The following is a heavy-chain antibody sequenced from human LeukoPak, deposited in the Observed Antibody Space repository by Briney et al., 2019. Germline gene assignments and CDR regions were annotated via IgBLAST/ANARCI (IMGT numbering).Heavy chain of an antibody. D-gene: IGHD6-13*01. CDR2: INPSGGST. V-gene: IGHV1-46*01. J-gene: IGHJ4*02. CDR1: GYTFTSYY. Sequence: ASVTVSCKASGYTFTSYYMHWVRQAPVQGLEWMGIINPSGGSTSYAQKFQGRVTMTRDTSTSTVYMELSSLRSEDTAVYYCARDLGIAAAGTVILRFDYWGQGTLVTVSS. CDR3: ARDLGIAAAGTVILRFDY.